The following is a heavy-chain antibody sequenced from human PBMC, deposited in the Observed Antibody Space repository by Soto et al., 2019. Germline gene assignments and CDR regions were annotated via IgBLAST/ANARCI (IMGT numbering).Heavy chain of an antibody. V-gene: IGHV4-31*03. D-gene: IGHD3-10*01. CDR2: IYYSGST. J-gene: IGHJ4*02. CDR3: ARAVWPTDHTMALDYFDY. Sequence: QVQLQESGPGLVKPSQTLSLTCTVSGGSISSGGYYWSWIRQHPGKGLEWIGYIYYSGSTYYNPSLKSRVTISVDTSKNQFSLKLSSVTAADTAVYYCARAVWPTDHTMALDYFDYWGQGTLVTVSS. CDR1: GGSISSGGYY.